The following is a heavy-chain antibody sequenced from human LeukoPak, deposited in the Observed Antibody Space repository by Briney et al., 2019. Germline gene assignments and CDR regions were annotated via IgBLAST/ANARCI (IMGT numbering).Heavy chain of an antibody. V-gene: IGHV4-38-2*02. D-gene: IGHD2/OR15-2a*01. CDR2: IFHSGSP. Sequence: SETLSLTCTVSGYSISSAYYWGWIRQPPGKGLEWIGSIFHSGSPYYNPSLKSRVTISVDTSKNQFSLKLSSVTAADTAVYYCASASYYASSAWGYFDYWGQGTLVTVSS. J-gene: IGHJ4*02. CDR1: GYSISSAYY. CDR3: ASASYYASSAWGYFDY.